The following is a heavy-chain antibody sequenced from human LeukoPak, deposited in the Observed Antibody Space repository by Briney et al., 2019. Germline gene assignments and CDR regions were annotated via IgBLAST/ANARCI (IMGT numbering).Heavy chain of an antibody. J-gene: IGHJ4*02. CDR1: GFTFSSYA. CDR3: ARGSIAVADLDY. CDR2: ISYDGSNK. Sequence: GGSLRLSCAASGFTFSSYAMHWVRQAPGKGLEWVAVISYDGSNKYYADSVKGRFTISRDNSKNTLYLQMNSLRAEDTAVYYCARGSIAVADLDYWGQGTLVTVSS. D-gene: IGHD6-19*01. V-gene: IGHV3-30-3*01.